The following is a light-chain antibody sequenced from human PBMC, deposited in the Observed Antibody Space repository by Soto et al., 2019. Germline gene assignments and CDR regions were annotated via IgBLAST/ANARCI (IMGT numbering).Light chain of an antibody. Sequence: DIQMIQSPATLTASVGDRITITCRASENIFKYVAWYQQTSGSAPNLLIYAASDLETGVPSRFSGSGSGTEFSLTIDNLQPNDSATYYCQQYNTRSIAFGGGTKVDVK. CDR2: AAS. CDR1: ENIFKY. V-gene: IGKV1-5*01. CDR3: QQYNTRSIA. J-gene: IGKJ4*01.